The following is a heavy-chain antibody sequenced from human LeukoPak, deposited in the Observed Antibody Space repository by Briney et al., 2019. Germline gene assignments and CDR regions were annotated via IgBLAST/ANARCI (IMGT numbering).Heavy chain of an antibody. J-gene: IGHJ5*02. CDR2: IYPRDGST. V-gene: IGHV1-46*01. D-gene: IGHD5-18*01. CDR3: ARGPNTAMVSP. CDR1: GYTFTNNY. Sequence: ASVKVSCKASGYTFTNNYLHWVRQAPGQGLEWMGMIYPRDGSTSYAQNFQGRVTVTRDTSTTTVHMELRGLRSEDTAVYYCARGPNTAMVSPWGQGTLVTVSS.